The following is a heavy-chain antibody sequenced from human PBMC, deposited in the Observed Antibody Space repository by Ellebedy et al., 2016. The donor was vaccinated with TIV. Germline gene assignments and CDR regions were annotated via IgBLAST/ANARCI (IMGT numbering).Heavy chain of an antibody. Sequence: GESLKISCGASGFTFSTFGMHWVRQAPGKGLEWVALISYDEVTTYYADSVKGRFTISRDNSKNTLYLQMNSLRPEDTAIYYCAKDLGGDYHFDYWGRGTLVTVS. CDR3: AKDLGGDYHFDY. V-gene: IGHV3-30*18. CDR2: ISYDEVTT. CDR1: GFTFSTFG. J-gene: IGHJ4*02. D-gene: IGHD4-17*01.